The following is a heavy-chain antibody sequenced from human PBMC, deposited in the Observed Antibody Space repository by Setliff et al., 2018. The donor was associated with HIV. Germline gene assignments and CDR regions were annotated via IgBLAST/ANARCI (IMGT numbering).Heavy chain of an antibody. J-gene: IGHJ4*02. CDR3: TGDYNSGSNRFDY. D-gene: IGHD3-10*01. Sequence: SETLSLTCTVSGDSIGTTTYYWGWIRQSPEKGLEWIGHIYTSGSTNYNPSLKSRVTISVDTSKNQFSLKLTSVTAADAAVYYCTGDYNSGSNRFDYWGQGTPVTVSS. CDR1: GDSIGTTTYY. V-gene: IGHV4-61*05. CDR2: IYTSGST.